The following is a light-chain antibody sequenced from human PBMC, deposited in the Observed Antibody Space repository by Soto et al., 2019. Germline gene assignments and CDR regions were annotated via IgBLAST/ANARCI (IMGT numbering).Light chain of an antibody. CDR3: QQYNNWPYT. V-gene: IGKV3-15*01. CDR2: GAS. CDR1: QSVSNI. J-gene: IGKJ2*01. Sequence: EIVMTQSPATLSVSPGERATLSCRASQSVSNILAWYQQKPGQAPRLLIYGASTRATGIPARFSGSGSGTEFTLTFSSLQSEDFAVYYCQQYNNWPYTFGQGTKLEIK.